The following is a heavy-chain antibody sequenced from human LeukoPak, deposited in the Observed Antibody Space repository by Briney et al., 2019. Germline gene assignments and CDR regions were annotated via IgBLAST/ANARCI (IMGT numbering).Heavy chain of an antibody. CDR1: GYTFTGYY. D-gene: IGHD3-22*01. J-gene: IGHJ5*02. Sequence: ASVKVSCKASGYTFTGYYMHWVRQAPGQGLEWMGWINPNSGGTNYAQKFQGRVTMTRDTSISTAYMELSRLRSDDTAVYYCARDYYDSGGPPSPWGQGTLVTVSS. V-gene: IGHV1-2*02. CDR2: INPNSGGT. CDR3: ARDYYDSGGPPSP.